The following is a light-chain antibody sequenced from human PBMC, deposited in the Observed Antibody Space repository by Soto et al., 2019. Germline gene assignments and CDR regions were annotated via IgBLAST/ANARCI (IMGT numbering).Light chain of an antibody. CDR1: QSVSSN. CDR3: QQYNNWLKLT. Sequence: EVVMTQSPATLSVSPGERATLSCRASQSVSSNLAWYQQKPGQAPRLLIYGASTRATGIPTRFSGSGSGTEFTLTISSLQSDDIAIYYCQQYNNWLKLTFGGGTKVEI. J-gene: IGKJ4*01. V-gene: IGKV3-15*01. CDR2: GAS.